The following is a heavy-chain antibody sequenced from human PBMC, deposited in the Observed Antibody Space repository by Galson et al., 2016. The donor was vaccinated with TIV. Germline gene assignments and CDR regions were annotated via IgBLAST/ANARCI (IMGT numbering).Heavy chain of an antibody. CDR1: GYRFSSYW. J-gene: IGHJ4*02. CDR3: PRHFRYSDSSGYHYFDS. D-gene: IGHD3-22*01. V-gene: IGHV5-51*01. Sequence: QSGAEVKKPGEPLKISCKGSGYRFSSYWIGWVRQRPGKGLEWLGIIFPDDSDTRYSPSLEGQVTFSADKSIRTAYLQWSSLKASDTAIYYCPRHFRYSDSSGYHYFDSWGQGTMVPVSS. CDR2: IFPDDSDT.